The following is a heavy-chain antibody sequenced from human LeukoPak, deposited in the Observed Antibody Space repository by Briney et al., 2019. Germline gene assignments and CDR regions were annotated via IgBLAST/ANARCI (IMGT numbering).Heavy chain of an antibody. CDR1: GFTFSSYG. CDR2: IWYDGSNK. D-gene: IGHD2/OR15-2a*01. J-gene: IGHJ4*02. CDR3: ARDLDFPAGYFDY. V-gene: IGHV3-33*01. Sequence: GGSLRLSCAASGFTFSSYGMHWVRQAPGKGLEWVAVIWYDGSNKYYADSVKGRFTISRDNSKNTLYLQMNSLRAEDTAVYYRARDLDFPAGYFDYWGQGTLVTVSS.